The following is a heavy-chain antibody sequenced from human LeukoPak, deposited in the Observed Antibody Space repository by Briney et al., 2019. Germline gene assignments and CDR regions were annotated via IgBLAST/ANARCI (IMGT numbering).Heavy chain of an antibody. D-gene: IGHD6-19*01. V-gene: IGHV4-39*07. CDR1: GGSISSSSYY. CDR2: INHSGST. Sequence: PSETLSLTCTVSGGSISSSSYYWSWIRQPPGKGLEWIGEINHSGSTNYNPSLKSRVTISVDTSKNQFSLKLSSVTAADTAVYYCARGRLIGWQWLVPPFYYYYMDVWGKGTTVTVSS. J-gene: IGHJ6*03. CDR3: ARGRLIGWQWLVPPFYYYYMDV.